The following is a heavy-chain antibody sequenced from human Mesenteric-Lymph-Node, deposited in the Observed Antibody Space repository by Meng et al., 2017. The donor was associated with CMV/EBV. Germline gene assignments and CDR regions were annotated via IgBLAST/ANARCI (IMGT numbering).Heavy chain of an antibody. CDR1: GFTFSSYA. CDR2: ISGSGGST. D-gene: IGHD5-18*01. V-gene: IGHV3-23*01. Sequence: GESLKISCAASGFTFSSYAMSWVRQAPGKGLEWVSAISGSGGSTYYADSVKGRFTISRDNSKNTLYLQMNSLRAEDTAVYYCAKDGGYTYTYEDRIDYWGQGTLVTVSS. CDR3: AKDGGYTYTYEDRIDY. J-gene: IGHJ4*02.